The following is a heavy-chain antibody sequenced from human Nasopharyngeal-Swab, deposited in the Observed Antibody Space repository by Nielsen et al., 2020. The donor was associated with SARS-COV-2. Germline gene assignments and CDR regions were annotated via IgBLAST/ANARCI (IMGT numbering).Heavy chain of an antibody. CDR1: GFSFSSYW. D-gene: IGHD2-21*02. CDR3: ARDPAGGAYCGGDCYPY. CDR2: ISSSSSYT. V-gene: IGHV3-21*05. Sequence: GESLKISCAVSGFSFSSYWMSWVRQAPGKGLEWVSYISSSSSYTNYADSVKGRFTISRDNAKNSLYLQMNSLRAEDTAVYYCARDPAGGAYCGGDCYPYWGQGTLVTVSS. J-gene: IGHJ4*02.